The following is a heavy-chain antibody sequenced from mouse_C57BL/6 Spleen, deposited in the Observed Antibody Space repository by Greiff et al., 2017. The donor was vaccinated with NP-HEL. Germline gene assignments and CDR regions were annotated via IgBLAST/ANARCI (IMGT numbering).Heavy chain of an antibody. V-gene: IGHV1-69*01. CDR3: ARTVVRYWYFDV. Sequence: QVHVKQPGAELVLPGASVKLSCKASGYTFTSYWMHWVKQRPGQGLEWIGEIDPSVSYTNYNQKFKGKSTLTVDKSSSTAYMQLSSLTSEDSAVYYCARTVVRYWYFDVWGTGTTVTVSS. J-gene: IGHJ1*03. D-gene: IGHD1-1*01. CDR1: GYTFTSYW. CDR2: IDPSVSYT.